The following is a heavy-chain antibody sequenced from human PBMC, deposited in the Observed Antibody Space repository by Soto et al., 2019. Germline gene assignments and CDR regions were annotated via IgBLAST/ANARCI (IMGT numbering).Heavy chain of an antibody. D-gene: IGHD2-2*02. CDR1: GFTFDDYA. Sequence: GGSLRLSCAASGFTFDDYAMHWVRQAPGKGLEWVSLISGDGGSTYYADSVKGRFTISRDNSKNSVYLQMNSLRTEDTAVYYCAKDNTVVVPAAINWFDPWGQGTLVTVSS. CDR3: AKDNTVVVPAAINWFDP. V-gene: IGHV3-43*02. J-gene: IGHJ5*02. CDR2: ISGDGGST.